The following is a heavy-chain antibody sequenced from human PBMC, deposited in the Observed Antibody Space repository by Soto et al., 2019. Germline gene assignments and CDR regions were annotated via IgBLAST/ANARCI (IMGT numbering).Heavy chain of an antibody. CDR1: GFTFTNYH. CDR2: VSSDGNNK. D-gene: IGHD2-2*01. CDR3: ARASTNHYFDY. J-gene: IGHJ4*02. Sequence: QVQLVESGGGVVQPGESLRLSCVASGFTFTNYHIHWVRQAPGKGLEWVAVVSSDGNNKYYADSVKGRFSISRNNSNNTVFLQMNSLSGEDTALFYCARASTNHYFDYWGQGTLVTVSS. V-gene: IGHV3-30*14.